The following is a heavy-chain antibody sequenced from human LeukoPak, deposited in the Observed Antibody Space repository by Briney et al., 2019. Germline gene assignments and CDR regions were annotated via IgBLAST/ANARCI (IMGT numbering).Heavy chain of an antibody. J-gene: IGHJ4*02. CDR1: GYTFTGCY. CDR3: AREKYYGSGSWDFDY. CDR2: INPNSGGT. Sequence: ASVKVSCKASGYTFTGCYMHWVRQAPGQGLEWMGWINPNSGGTNYAQKFQGRVTMTRDTSISTAYMELSRLRSDDTAVYYCAREKYYGSGSWDFDYWGQGTLVTVSS. V-gene: IGHV1-2*02. D-gene: IGHD3-10*01.